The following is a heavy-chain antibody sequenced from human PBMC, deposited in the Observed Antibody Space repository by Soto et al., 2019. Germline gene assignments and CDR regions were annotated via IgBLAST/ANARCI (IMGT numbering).Heavy chain of an antibody. D-gene: IGHD3-9*01. CDR3: AHRRRRGLTGPWNFGSFDS. J-gene: IGHJ4*02. CDR2: IYWDDDK. CDR1: GFSLTTSQVG. V-gene: IGHV2-5*02. Sequence: QITLRESGPTLVRPTQTLTLTCTFSGFSLTTSQVGVGWIRQPPGKALEWLALIYWDDDKFYSPSLKTRLTITKDTSKNQVVLTMTNMDPMDAATYYCAHRRRRGLTGPWNFGSFDSWGPGTLITVSS.